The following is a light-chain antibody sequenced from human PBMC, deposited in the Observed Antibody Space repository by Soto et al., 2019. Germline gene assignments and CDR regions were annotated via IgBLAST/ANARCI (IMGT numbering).Light chain of an antibody. CDR3: QSYDSSLSAWV. CDR1: RSNIGGGYD. CDR2: GNI. J-gene: IGLJ3*02. V-gene: IGLV1-40*01. Sequence: QSVLTQPPSVSGAPGQTITISCTGSRSNIGGGYDVHWYQQLPGTASPQLLVYGNINRPSRVPDRFSGSKSDTSASLAITGLQAEDEADYYCQSYDSSLSAWVFGGGTKLTVL.